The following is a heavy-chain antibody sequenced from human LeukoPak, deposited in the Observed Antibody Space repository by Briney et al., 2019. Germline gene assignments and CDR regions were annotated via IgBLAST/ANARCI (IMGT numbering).Heavy chain of an antibody. CDR2: INPYSGGT. V-gene: IGHV1-2*02. J-gene: IGHJ4*02. CDR1: GYTFTGYY. CDR3: ARTPTRISARPFDY. D-gene: IGHD6-13*01. Sequence: ASVKVSCKASGYTFTGYYMHWVRQAPGQGLERMGWINPYSGGTNYAQKFQGRVTMTRDTSITTAYMELSRLRSDDTAVYYCARTPTRISARPFDYWGQGTLVTVSS.